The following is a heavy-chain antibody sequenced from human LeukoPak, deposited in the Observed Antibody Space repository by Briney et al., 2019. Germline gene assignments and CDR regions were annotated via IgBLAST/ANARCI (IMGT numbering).Heavy chain of an antibody. CDR3: AREDHSNYNY. J-gene: IGHJ4*02. V-gene: IGHV3-48*03. D-gene: IGHD4-11*01. CDR2: ISSSGSTI. Sequence: PGGSLRLSCAASGFTFSSYEMNLVRQAPGKGLEWVSYISSSGSTIYYADSVKGRFTISRDNAKNSLYLQMNSLRVEDTAVYYCAREDHSNYNYWGQGTLVTVSS. CDR1: GFTFSSYE.